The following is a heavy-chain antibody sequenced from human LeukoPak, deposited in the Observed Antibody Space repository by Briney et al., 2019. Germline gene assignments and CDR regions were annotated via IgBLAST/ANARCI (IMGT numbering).Heavy chain of an antibody. CDR2: ISSSSSYI. Sequence: GGSLRLSCAASGFTFSSYSMNWVRQAPGKGLDWVSSISSSSSYIYYADSVKGRFTISRDNSKNTLYLQMNSLRAEDTAVYYCAKDDSGYDLSAYWGQGTLVPVSS. V-gene: IGHV3-21*04. CDR1: GFTFSSYS. D-gene: IGHD5-12*01. J-gene: IGHJ4*02. CDR3: AKDDSGYDLSAY.